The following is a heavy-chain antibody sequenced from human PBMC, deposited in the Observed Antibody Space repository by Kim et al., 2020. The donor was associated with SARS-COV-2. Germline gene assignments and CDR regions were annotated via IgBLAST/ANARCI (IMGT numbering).Heavy chain of an antibody. Sequence: ASVKVSCKASGYTFTSYYMHWVRQAPGQGLEWMGIINPSGGSTSYAQKFQGRVTMTRDTSTSTVYMELSSLRSEDTAVYYCARAFSGRPFRGVNWFDPWGQGTLVTVSS. J-gene: IGHJ5*02. CDR1: GYTFTSYY. CDR2: INPSGGST. D-gene: IGHD3-10*01. CDR3: ARAFSGRPFRGVNWFDP. V-gene: IGHV1-46*01.